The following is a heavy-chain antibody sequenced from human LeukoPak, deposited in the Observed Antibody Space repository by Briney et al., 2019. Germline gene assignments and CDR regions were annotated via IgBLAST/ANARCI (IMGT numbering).Heavy chain of an antibody. CDR2: ISGSGGST. CDR1: GFTFSSYA. J-gene: IGHJ4*02. D-gene: IGHD2-2*01. Sequence: GGSLRLSCAASGFTFSSYAMSWVRQAPGKGLEWVSAISGSGGSTYYADSVKGRFTISKDNSKNTLYLQMNSLRAEDTAVYYCAKGGIACSKIPRGLYFDYWGQGTLVTVSS. V-gene: IGHV3-23*01. CDR3: AKGGIACSKIPRGLYFDY.